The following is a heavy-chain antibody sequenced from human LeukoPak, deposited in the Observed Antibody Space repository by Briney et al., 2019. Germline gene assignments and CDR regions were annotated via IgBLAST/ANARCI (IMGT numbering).Heavy chain of an antibody. J-gene: IGHJ4*02. CDR2: ISSSSSYI. D-gene: IGHD5-18*01. CDR1: GFTFSSYE. V-gene: IGHV3-21*05. Sequence: GGSLRLSCAASGFTFSSYEMNWVRQAPGKGLEWVSYISSSSSYIYYADSVKGRFTISRDNAKNSLYLQMNSLRAEDTAVYYCARADWDTAMIDYWGQGTLVTGSS. CDR3: ARADWDTAMIDY.